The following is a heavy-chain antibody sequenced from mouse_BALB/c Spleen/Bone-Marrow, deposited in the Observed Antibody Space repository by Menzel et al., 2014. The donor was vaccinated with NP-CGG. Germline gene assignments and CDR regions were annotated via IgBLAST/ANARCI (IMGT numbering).Heavy chain of an antibody. V-gene: IGHV1S137*01. D-gene: IGHD2-14*01. CDR1: GYTFTDHA. CDR3: ARSGKVRNAMDY. J-gene: IGHJ4*01. CDR2: ISGYYGDA. Sequence: QVHLQQPGAKLVRPGVSVKISCKGSGYTFTDHAMHWVKRSHAKSLEWIGLISGYYGDAIYNQKFKGKATMTVDKSSSTAYMELARLTSEDSAIYYCARSGKVRNAMDYWGQGTSVTVSS.